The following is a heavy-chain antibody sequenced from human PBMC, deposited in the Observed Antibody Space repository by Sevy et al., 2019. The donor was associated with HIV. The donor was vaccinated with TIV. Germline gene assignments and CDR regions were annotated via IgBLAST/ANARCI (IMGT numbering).Heavy chain of an antibody. CDR2: IYSGGST. CDR1: GFTVSSNY. J-gene: IGHJ4*02. Sequence: GGSLRLSCAASGFTVSSNYMSWVRQAPGKGLEWVSVIYSGGSTYYADSVKGRFTISGDNSKNTLYLQMNSLRAEDTAVYYCARDRINTAKDWGQGTLVTVSS. V-gene: IGHV3-53*01. CDR3: ARDRINTAKD. D-gene: IGHD5-18*01.